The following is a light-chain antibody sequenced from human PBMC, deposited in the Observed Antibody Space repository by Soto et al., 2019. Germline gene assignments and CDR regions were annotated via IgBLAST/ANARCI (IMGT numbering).Light chain of an antibody. CDR1: TXNIGSNT. CDR2: SNN. CDR3: AAWDDSLDNYV. Sequence: QSVLTQPPSASGTPGQRVTISCSGGTXNIGSNTVNWYQQLPGTAPKLLIYSNNQRPSGVPDRFSGSKSGTSASLAISGLQSEDEADYYCAAWDDSLDNYVFGTGTKFTVL. J-gene: IGLJ1*01. V-gene: IGLV1-44*01.